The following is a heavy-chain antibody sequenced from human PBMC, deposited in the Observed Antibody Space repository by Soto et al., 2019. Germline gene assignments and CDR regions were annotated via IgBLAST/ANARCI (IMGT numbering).Heavy chain of an antibody. CDR1: GFSLSNARMG. CDR2: IFSNDEK. J-gene: IGHJ4*02. CDR3: ARILQIYYDSSGYYYDY. Sequence: VSGPTLVNPTETLTLTCTVSGFSLSNARMGVSWIRQPPGKALEWLAHIFSNDEKSYSTSLKSRLTISKDTSKSQVVLTMTNMDPVDTATYYCARILQIYYDSSGYYYDYWGQGTLVTVSS. D-gene: IGHD3-22*01. V-gene: IGHV2-26*01.